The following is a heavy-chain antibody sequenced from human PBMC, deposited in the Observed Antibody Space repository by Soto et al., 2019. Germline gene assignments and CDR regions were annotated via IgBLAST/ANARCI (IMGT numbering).Heavy chain of an antibody. D-gene: IGHD3-3*01. Sequence: QITLNESGPTVVRPTETLTLTCRFSGFSLTTSGVGVGWIRQSPGKAPEWLALIYWDDDKRYSASLKSRLTITKDTSKNQVVRTVSDLDPTDTATYYCAHRVLRTVFGVVTTTAIYFDFWGQGPPVAVSS. CDR2: IYWDDDK. CDR1: GFSLTTSGVG. V-gene: IGHV2-5*02. J-gene: IGHJ4*02. CDR3: AHRVLRTVFGVVTTTAIYFDF.